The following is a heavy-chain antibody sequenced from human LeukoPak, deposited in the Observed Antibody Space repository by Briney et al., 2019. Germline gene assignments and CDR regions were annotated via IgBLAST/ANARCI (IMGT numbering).Heavy chain of an antibody. CDR3: ARAGCSGGSCYSFAFDI. Sequence: SETLSLTCTVSGGSISSYYWSWIRQPPGKGLEWIGYIYYSGSTNYNPSLKSRISISVDTSKNQFSLKLSSVTAADTAVYYCARAGCSGGSCYSFAFDIWGQGTMVTVSS. CDR1: GGSISSYY. J-gene: IGHJ3*02. CDR2: IYYSGST. D-gene: IGHD2-15*01. V-gene: IGHV4-59*01.